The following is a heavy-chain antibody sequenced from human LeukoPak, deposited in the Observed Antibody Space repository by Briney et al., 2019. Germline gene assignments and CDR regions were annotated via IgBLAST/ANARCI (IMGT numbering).Heavy chain of an antibody. CDR3: AKHRSYSSSWYNWFDP. J-gene: IGHJ5*02. V-gene: IGHV3-66*01. CDR1: GFTVSSNY. CDR2: IYSGGST. D-gene: IGHD6-13*01. Sequence: GGSLRLSCAASGFTVSSNYMSWVRQAPGKGLEWVSVIYSGGSTYYADSVKGRFTISRDNSKNTLYLQMNSLRAEDTAVYYCAKHRSYSSSWYNWFDPWGQGTLVTVSS.